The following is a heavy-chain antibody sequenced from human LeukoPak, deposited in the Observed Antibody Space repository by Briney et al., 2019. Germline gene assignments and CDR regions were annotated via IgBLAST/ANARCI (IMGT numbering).Heavy chain of an antibody. CDR3: LSSTSWY. CDR1: GFTFSSFW. Sequence: TGGSLRLSCAASGFTFSSFWMHWVRQAPGKGLVWVSRINTDGSSTNYADSVKGRFTISRDNAKNTLYLQMNSLRAEDTAVYYCLSSTSWYWGQGTLVTVSS. CDR2: INTDGSST. V-gene: IGHV3-74*01. D-gene: IGHD2-2*01. J-gene: IGHJ4*02.